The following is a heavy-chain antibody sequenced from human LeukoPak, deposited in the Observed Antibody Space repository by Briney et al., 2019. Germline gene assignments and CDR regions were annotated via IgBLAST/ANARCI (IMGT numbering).Heavy chain of an antibody. D-gene: IGHD4-11*01. J-gene: IGHJ2*01. CDR3: AKDRPGDYSTYWYFDL. V-gene: IGHV3-53*01. Sequence: GGSLRLSCAASGFTVSSNYMSWVRQAPGKGLEWVSVIYSGGSTYYADSVKGRFTISRDNSKNTLYLQMGSLRAEDTAIYHCAKDRPGDYSTYWYFDLWGRGTLVTVSS. CDR2: IYSGGST. CDR1: GFTVSSNY.